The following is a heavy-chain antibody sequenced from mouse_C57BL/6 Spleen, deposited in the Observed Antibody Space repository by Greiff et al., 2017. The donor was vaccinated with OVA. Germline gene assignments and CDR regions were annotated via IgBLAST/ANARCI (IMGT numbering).Heavy chain of an antibody. CDR2: ISSGSSTI. CDR1: GFTFSDYG. D-gene: IGHD2-13*01. Sequence: EVQLVESGGGLVKPGGSLKLSCAASGFTFSDYGMHWVRQAPEQGLEWVAYISSGSSTIYYADTVKGRFTISRDNAKNTLFLQMTSLRSEDTAMYYCARGTRTLYFDVWGTGTTVTVSS. J-gene: IGHJ1*03. CDR3: ARGTRTLYFDV. V-gene: IGHV5-17*01.